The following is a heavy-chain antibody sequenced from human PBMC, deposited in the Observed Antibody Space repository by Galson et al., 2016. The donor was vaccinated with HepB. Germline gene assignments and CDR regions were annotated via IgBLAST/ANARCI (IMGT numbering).Heavy chain of an antibody. CDR1: GFTFSHYV. V-gene: IGHV3-33*06. CDR3: AKLLIDSGSFGNTWGLPDSFDF. Sequence: SLRLSCAASGFTFSHYVMHWVRQAPGKGLEWVSLIWFDGTNEYYADSVKGRFTISGDNSKNILYLQMDSLRAEDTAVYYCAKLLIDSGSFGNTWGLPDSFDFWGPGTMVTVSS. J-gene: IGHJ3*01. D-gene: IGHD3-16*01. CDR2: IWFDGTNE.